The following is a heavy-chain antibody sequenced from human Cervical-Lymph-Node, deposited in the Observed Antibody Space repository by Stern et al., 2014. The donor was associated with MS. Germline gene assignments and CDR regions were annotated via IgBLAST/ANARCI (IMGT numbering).Heavy chain of an antibody. CDR2: LYWDDDK. D-gene: IGHD2-15*01. CDR1: GFSVATAGVG. Sequence: QVTLRESGPTLVKPTQTVTLTCTLSGFSVATAGVGVGWIRQPPGKALEWLGVLYWDDDKLYSPSLKNRLTIIKDTSKNQVVLTMTNVDPVDTATYYCAHSRVKYCRGGTCYSSLFDYWGQGTLVTVSS. CDR3: AHSRVKYCRGGTCYSSLFDY. V-gene: IGHV2-5*02. J-gene: IGHJ4*02.